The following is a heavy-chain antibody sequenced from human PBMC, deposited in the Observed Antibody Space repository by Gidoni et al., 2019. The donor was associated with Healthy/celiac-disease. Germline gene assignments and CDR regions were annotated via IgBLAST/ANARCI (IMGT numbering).Heavy chain of an antibody. J-gene: IGHJ4*02. Sequence: EVQLVESGGGLVQPGGSLKLSCAASGFTFGGSAMHWVRQASGKGLEGVGRIRSKGKNYATAYGASVKGRFTISRDDSKNTAYLQMNSLKTEDTAVYYCARPPAGYSSSWYVNWGQGTLVTVSS. CDR1: GFTFGGSA. D-gene: IGHD6-13*01. CDR2: IRSKGKNYAT. V-gene: IGHV3-73*01. CDR3: ARPPAGYSSSWYVN.